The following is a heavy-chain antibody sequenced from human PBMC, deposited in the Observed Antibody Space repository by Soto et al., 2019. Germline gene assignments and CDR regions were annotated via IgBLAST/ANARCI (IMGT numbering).Heavy chain of an antibody. D-gene: IGHD2-2*01. CDR3: ARVLRAKYCSSTSCYLAYYYGMDV. CDR2: ISSSGSTI. CDR1: GFTFSSYE. Sequence: EVQLVESGGGLVQPGGSLRLSCAASGFTFSSYEMNWVRQAPGKGLEWVSYISSSGSTIYYADSVKGRFTISRDNAKNSLYLQMNSLRAEDTAVYYCARVLRAKYCSSTSCYLAYYYGMDVWGQGTTVTVSS. J-gene: IGHJ6*02. V-gene: IGHV3-48*03.